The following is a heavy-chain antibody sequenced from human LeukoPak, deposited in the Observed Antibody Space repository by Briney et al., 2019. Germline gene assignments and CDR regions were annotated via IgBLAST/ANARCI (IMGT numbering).Heavy chain of an antibody. CDR3: ARGAGAVAGHYYYYGMDV. Sequence: GGSLRLSCAASGFTFSSYWMSWVRQAPGKGLEWGANIKQDGSEKYYVDSVKGRFTISRDNAKNSLYLQMNSLRAEDTAVYYCARGAGAVAGHYYYYGMDVWGQGTTVTVSS. J-gene: IGHJ6*02. D-gene: IGHD6-19*01. CDR2: IKQDGSEK. V-gene: IGHV3-7*01. CDR1: GFTFSSYW.